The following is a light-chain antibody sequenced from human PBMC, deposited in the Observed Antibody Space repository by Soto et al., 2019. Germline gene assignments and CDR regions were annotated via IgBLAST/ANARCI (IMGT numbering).Light chain of an antibody. J-gene: IGLJ1*01. CDR3: NSYTNNRTYV. Sequence: QSVLTQPASVSGSPGQSITISCTGTSSDVGGYNYVSWYQQQSGKAPKLMIHEVSNRPSGVSDRFSGSKSGNTASLTISGLQAEDEADYYCNSYTNNRTYVFGTGTKVTVL. V-gene: IGLV2-14*01. CDR2: EVS. CDR1: SSDVGGYNY.